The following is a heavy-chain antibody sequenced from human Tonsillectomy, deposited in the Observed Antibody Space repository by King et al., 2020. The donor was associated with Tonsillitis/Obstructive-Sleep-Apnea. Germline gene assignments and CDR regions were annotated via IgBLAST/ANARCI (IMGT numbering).Heavy chain of an antibody. J-gene: IGHJ4*02. Sequence: VQLVESGGGVVQPGRSLRLSCAASGFTFSSYVMHWVRQAPGKGLEWVAVISYEGSNKYYADSVKGQFTISRDNSKNTLYLQMNSLRAEDTAVYYCAKDELCTSCYLPSYFDYWGQGTLVTVSS. CDR2: ISYEGSNK. D-gene: IGHD2-2*01. CDR3: AKDELCTSCYLPSYFDY. V-gene: IGHV3-30*18. CDR1: GFTFSSYV.